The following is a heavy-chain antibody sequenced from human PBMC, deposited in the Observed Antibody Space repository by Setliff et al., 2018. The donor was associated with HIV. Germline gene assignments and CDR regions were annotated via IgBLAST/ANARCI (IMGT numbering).Heavy chain of an antibody. CDR3: ARDFMMRAFDI. J-gene: IGHJ3*02. Sequence: SETLSLTCTVSGGSISSGSYYWSWIRQPAGKGLEWIGRIYTSGSTNYNPSLKSRVTISVDTSKNQFSLKLSPVTAADTAVYYCARDFMMRAFDIWGQGTMVTVSS. CDR1: GGSISSGSYY. CDR2: IYTSGST. V-gene: IGHV4-61*02. D-gene: IGHD3-16*01.